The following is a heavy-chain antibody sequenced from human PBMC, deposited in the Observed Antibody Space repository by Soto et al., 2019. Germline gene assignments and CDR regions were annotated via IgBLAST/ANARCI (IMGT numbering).Heavy chain of an antibody. CDR3: ARPRGYYDFWSGYLFDY. CDR1: GYSFTSYW. J-gene: IGHJ4*02. CDR2: IYPGDSDT. D-gene: IGHD3-3*01. V-gene: IGHV5-51*01. Sequence: GESLKISCKGSGYSFTSYWIGWVRQMPGKGLEWMGIIYPGDSDTRYSPSFQGQVTISADKSISTAYLQWSSLKASDTAMYYCARPRGYYDFWSGYLFDYWGQGTLVTVSS.